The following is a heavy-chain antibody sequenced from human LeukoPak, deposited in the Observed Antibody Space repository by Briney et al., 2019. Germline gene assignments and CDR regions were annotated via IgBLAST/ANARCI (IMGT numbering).Heavy chain of an antibody. Sequence: PSEPLSLTCAVYGGSFSDYFWSWIRQPPGKGLEWIGEIHHSGSTNYSPSLKSRVTMSGDTSQNQFSLKLSSVTAADTAVYYCARGRIAAAATGDALDIWGQGTMVTVSS. CDR3: ARGRIAAAATGDALDI. J-gene: IGHJ3*02. D-gene: IGHD6-13*01. CDR2: IHHSGST. CDR1: GGSFSDYF. V-gene: IGHV4-34*01.